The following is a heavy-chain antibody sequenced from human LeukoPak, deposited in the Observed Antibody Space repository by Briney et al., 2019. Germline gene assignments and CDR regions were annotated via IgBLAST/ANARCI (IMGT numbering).Heavy chain of an antibody. J-gene: IGHJ2*01. CDR1: GGSSSGYY. CDR2: INHSGST. V-gene: IGHV4-34*01. CDR3: ARHGYGDVPSDWYFDL. Sequence: PSETLSLTCAVYGGSSSGYYWSWIRQPPGKGLEWIGEINHSGSTNYNPSLKSRVTISVDTSKNQFSLKLSSVTAADTAVYYCARHGYGDVPSDWYFDLWGRGTLVTVSS. D-gene: IGHD4-17*01.